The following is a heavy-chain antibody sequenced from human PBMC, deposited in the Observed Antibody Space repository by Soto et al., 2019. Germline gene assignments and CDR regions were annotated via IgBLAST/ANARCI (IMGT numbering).Heavy chain of an antibody. CDR3: ARAWGSSGWPAHFDY. Sequence: GGSLRLSCAASGFTFSSYAMHWVRQAPGKGLEWVSVITYSGGNTYYADSVKGRFTISRDNSKNTLYLQMNSLRAEDTAVYYCARAWGSSGWPAHFDYWGQGTLVTVSS. D-gene: IGHD6-19*01. J-gene: IGHJ4*02. V-gene: IGHV3-30-3*01. CDR1: GFTFSSYA. CDR2: ITYSGGNT.